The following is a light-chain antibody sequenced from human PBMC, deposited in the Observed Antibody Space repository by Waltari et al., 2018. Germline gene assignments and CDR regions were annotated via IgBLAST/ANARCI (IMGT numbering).Light chain of an antibody. V-gene: IGLV1-40*01. Sequence: QSVLTPPPSVSGAPGQRVSISCTGSGSNLGAGYDVPWYQQLPGKAPKPLIYGVNTRPLGVPDRFSGSLSGTSAYLAIAGLQADDEADYYCQSYDPSLSVVFGGGTRLTVL. CDR1: GSNLGAGYD. J-gene: IGLJ2*01. CDR3: QSYDPSLSVV. CDR2: GVN.